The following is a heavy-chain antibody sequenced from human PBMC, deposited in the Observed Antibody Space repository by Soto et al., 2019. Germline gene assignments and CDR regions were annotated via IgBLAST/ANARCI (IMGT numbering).Heavy chain of an antibody. CDR1: GGSINSGGYS. D-gene: IGHD2-15*01. Sequence: SETLSLTCAVSGGSINSGGYSWSWIRQPPGKGLEWIGYIYHSGSTYYNPSLKSRVTISVDRSKNQFSLKLSSVTAADTAVYYCARAHGSDYYGMDVWGQGTTVTVSS. V-gene: IGHV4-30-2*01. CDR3: ARAHGSDYYGMDV. J-gene: IGHJ6*02. CDR2: IYHSGST.